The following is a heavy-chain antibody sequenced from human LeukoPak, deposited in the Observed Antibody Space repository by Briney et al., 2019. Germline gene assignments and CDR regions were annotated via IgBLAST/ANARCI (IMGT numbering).Heavy chain of an antibody. Sequence: GRSLRLSCAASGFTFSNVWMNWVAQAPGKGLEWVVRLKSKTDGGTIDYAAPVKARFTISRDDSKTTLSLQINSLKTEDTAVYYCAAPLGRDGYNVVYWGQRALVTVSS. V-gene: IGHV3-15*01. CDR3: AAPLGRDGYNVVY. J-gene: IGHJ4*02. D-gene: IGHD5-24*01. CDR2: LKSKTDGGTI. CDR1: GFTFSNVW.